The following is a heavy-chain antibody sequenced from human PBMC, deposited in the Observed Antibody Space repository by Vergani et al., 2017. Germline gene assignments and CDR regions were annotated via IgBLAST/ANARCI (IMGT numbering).Heavy chain of an antibody. D-gene: IGHD3-10*01. Sequence: QLQLQESGPGLVKPSETLSLTCTVSGCSISSGSYYWGWVRQPPGKGLEWIGTIYYSGTTHYKPSLKSRVTISVDTSKNQLSLKLSCVTDEDTAVYYCWCGSGEDFDYWGQGTLVTVSS. CDR2: IYYSGTT. CDR3: WCGSGEDFDY. J-gene: IGHJ4*02. V-gene: IGHV4-39*01. CDR1: GCSISSGSYY.